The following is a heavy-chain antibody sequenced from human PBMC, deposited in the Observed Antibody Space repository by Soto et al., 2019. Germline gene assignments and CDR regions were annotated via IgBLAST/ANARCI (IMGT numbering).Heavy chain of an antibody. J-gene: IGHJ4*02. Sequence: LRLSCAASGFTFSSYTMNWVRQAPGKGLEWVAFITSGSDYIYYADSVKGRFTISRDDANNSLFLQMSSLRAEDTAVYYCTREHVVTIFRRGQRGSFDNWSQGTLVTVSS. D-gene: IGHD3-9*01. V-gene: IGHV3-21*01. CDR1: GFTFSSYT. CDR3: TREHVVTIFRRGQRGSFDN. CDR2: ITSGSDYI.